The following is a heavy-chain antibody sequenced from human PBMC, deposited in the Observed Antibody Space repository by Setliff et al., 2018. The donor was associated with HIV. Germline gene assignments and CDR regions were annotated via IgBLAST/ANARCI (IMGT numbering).Heavy chain of an antibody. J-gene: IGHJ4*02. CDR3: VKDLRGSGSYFTYFDS. Sequence: GGSLRLSCAASGFTFSSYSMHWVRQAPGKGLEWVSSISYGGTYIYQSDSVRGRFTISRDNSKDTLYLQINSLRTEDTAVYYCVKDLRGSGSYFTYFDSWGQGTLVTVSS. V-gene: IGHV3-21*01. CDR1: GFTFSSYS. D-gene: IGHD3-10*01. CDR2: ISYGGTYI.